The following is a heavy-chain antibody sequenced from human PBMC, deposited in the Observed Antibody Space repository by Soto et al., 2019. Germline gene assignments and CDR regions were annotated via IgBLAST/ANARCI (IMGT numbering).Heavy chain of an antibody. V-gene: IGHV3-73*01. CDR1: GFVFKDSS. CDR3: TRLISAAQDY. Sequence: EVLLVESGGGLVQPGGSLKLSCEASGFVFKDSSIHWVRQASGKGLEWVGRIRDRAYNYATAYAASVKGRFTISRDDSNNKAYLQMDSLITEDTAIYYCTRLISAAQDYWGQGTLVTISS. D-gene: IGHD3-10*01. J-gene: IGHJ4*02. CDR2: IRDRAYNYAT.